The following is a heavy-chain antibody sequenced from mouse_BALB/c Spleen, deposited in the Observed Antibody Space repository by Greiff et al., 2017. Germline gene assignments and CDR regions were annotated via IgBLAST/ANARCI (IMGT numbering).Heavy chain of an antibody. CDR2: IDPETGGT. Sequence: VQLQQSGAELVRPGASVTLSCKASGYTFTDYEMHWVKQTPVHGLEWIGAIDPETGGTAYNQKFKGKATLTADKSSSTAYMELRSLTSEDSAVYYCTRRVYGNYLAWFAYWGQGTLVTVSA. J-gene: IGHJ3*01. CDR3: TRRVYGNYLAWFAY. V-gene: IGHV1-15*01. D-gene: IGHD2-1*01. CDR1: GYTFTDYE.